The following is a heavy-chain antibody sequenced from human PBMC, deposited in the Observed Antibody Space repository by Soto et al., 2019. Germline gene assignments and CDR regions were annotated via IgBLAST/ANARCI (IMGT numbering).Heavy chain of an antibody. Sequence: GGSLRLSCAASGFTFSSYSMNWVRQAPGKGLEWVSSISSSSSYIYYTDSVKGRFTISRDNAKNSLYLQMNSLRAEDTAVYYCASPTHTVTLGYWGQGTLVTVSS. CDR3: ASPTHTVTLGY. CDR2: ISSSSSYI. V-gene: IGHV3-21*01. CDR1: GFTFSSYS. J-gene: IGHJ4*02. D-gene: IGHD4-17*01.